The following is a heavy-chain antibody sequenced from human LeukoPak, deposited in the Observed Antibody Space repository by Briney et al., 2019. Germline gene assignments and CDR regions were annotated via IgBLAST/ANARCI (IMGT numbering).Heavy chain of an antibody. V-gene: IGHV4-39*01. Sequence: SETLSLTCTVSGGSISSGSYYWGWIRQPPGKGLEWIASMYYSGTTFYSPSLKSRVTISVDTSKNQLSMKLGSVTAADTAVYYCARHPPRDGSAFDYWGQGTLVTVSS. CDR1: GGSISSGSYY. J-gene: IGHJ4*02. CDR2: MYYSGTT. CDR3: ARHPPRDGSAFDY.